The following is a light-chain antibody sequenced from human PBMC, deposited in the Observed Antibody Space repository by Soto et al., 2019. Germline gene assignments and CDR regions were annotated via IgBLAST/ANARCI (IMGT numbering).Light chain of an antibody. CDR1: NSDLGNHNY. Sequence: QPVLTQPRAVSGSPGQSVTISCTGTNSDLGNHNYVSWFQQHPGKAPKLIIFDVTRRPSGVPDRFSGSQSGNRASLSISGLQAEDEADYYCCSYGDTNTVYVFGTGTKVTVL. V-gene: IGLV2-11*01. CDR3: CSYGDTNTVYV. J-gene: IGLJ1*01. CDR2: DVT.